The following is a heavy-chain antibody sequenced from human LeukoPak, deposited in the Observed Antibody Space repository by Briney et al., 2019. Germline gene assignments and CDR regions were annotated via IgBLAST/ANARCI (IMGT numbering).Heavy chain of an antibody. J-gene: IGHJ4*02. Sequence: PGRSLRLSCAASGFTFSSYGMHWVCQAPGQGLEWVAVISYDGSNKYYADSMKGRFTISRDNSKNTLYLQMNSLRAEDTAVYYCANDIAAAGSYWGQGTLVTVSS. CDR3: ANDIAAAGSY. CDR1: GFTFSSYG. V-gene: IGHV3-30*18. D-gene: IGHD6-13*01. CDR2: ISYDGSNK.